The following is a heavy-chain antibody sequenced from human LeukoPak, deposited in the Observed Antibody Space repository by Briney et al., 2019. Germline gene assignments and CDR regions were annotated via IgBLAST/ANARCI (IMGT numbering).Heavy chain of an antibody. J-gene: IGHJ4*02. CDR1: GASISSSSYY. D-gene: IGHD2-15*01. CDR3: AREEFTRYCSGGSCSQNFDY. Sequence: SETLSLTCTVSGASISSSSYYWGWIRQSPGKGLEWIGSMYYSGNTYYNPSLKSRVIISVDTSKNQFSLKLSSVTAADTAVYYCAREEFTRYCSGGSCSQNFDYWGQGTLVTVSS. V-gene: IGHV4-39*02. CDR2: MYYSGNT.